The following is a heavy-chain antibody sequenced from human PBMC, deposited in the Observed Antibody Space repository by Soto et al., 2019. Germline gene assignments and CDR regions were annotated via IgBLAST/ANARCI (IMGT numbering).Heavy chain of an antibody. Sequence: ASMKVSCKASGNIFPDYYVQCVRQAPGEGLEWMGRINPNGGGTNYAQKFEGWVTMTTDTSISTAYMELSRLNFDDTAVYYCARGEQLVHFDSWGQGTLVTVSS. CDR3: ARGEQLVHFDS. D-gene: IGHD6-6*01. V-gene: IGHV1-2*04. J-gene: IGHJ4*01. CDR1: GNIFPDYY. CDR2: INPNGGGT.